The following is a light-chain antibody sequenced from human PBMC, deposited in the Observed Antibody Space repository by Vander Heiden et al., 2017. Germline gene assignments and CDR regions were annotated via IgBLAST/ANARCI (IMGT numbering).Light chain of an antibody. CDR2: AAS. CDR3: QQSYSTPRT. V-gene: IGKV1-39*01. J-gene: IGKJ1*01. Sequence: DIQMTQSPSSLSASVGDRVTITCRANQSISSYLNWYQQKPGKAPKLLIYAASSLQSGVPSRFSRSGSGTDFTLTITSLHPEDFATYYCQQSYSTPRTFGPGTKVEIK. CDR1: QSISSY.